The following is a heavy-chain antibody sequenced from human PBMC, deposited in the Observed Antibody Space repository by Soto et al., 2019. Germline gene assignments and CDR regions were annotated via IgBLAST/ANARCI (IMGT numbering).Heavy chain of an antibody. CDR2: INHSGST. CDR1: GGSFSGYY. CDR3: ARERIAVAPGRWFDP. V-gene: IGHV4-34*01. J-gene: IGHJ5*02. D-gene: IGHD6-19*01. Sequence: QVQLQQWGAGLLKPSETLSLTCAVYGGSFSGYYWSWIRQPPGKGLEGIGEINHSGSTNYNPSLKSRVTISVDTSKNQFSLKLSSVTAADTAVYYCARERIAVAPGRWFDPWGQGTLVTVSS.